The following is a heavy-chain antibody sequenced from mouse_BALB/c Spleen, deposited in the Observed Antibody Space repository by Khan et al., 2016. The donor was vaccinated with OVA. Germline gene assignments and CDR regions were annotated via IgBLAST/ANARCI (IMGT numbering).Heavy chain of an antibody. D-gene: IGHD1-1*01. CDR2: ISGDSNTI. J-gene: IGHJ2*01. CDR3: ATSYFYGYYFDH. Sequence: EVMLVESGGGLVQPGGSRKLSCAASGFTFNSYGMHWVRQAPEKGLEWVAYISGDSNTIYYADTVKGRFTISRDNTKNTLFLQMTSLMAEDTAMYYCATSYFYGYYFDHWGPGTTLTVS. V-gene: IGHV5-17*02. CDR1: GFTFNSYG.